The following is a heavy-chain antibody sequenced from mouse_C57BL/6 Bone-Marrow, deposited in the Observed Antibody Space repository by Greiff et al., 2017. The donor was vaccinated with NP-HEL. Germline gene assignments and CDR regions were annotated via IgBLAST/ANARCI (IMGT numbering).Heavy chain of an antibody. V-gene: IGHV1-19*01. Sequence: EVQLQQSGPVLVKPGASVKMSCKASGYTFTDYYMNWVKQSHGKSLEWIGVINPYNGGTSYNQKFKGKATLTVDKCSSPAYMELNSLTAEDSAVYYCARYDDDPPWFAYWGQGTLVTVSA. D-gene: IGHD2-4*01. CDR2: INPYNGGT. CDR3: ARYDDDPPWFAY. J-gene: IGHJ3*01. CDR1: GYTFTDYY.